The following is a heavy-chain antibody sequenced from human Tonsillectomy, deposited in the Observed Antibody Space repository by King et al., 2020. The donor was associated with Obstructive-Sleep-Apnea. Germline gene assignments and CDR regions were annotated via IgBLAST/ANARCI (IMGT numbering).Heavy chain of an antibody. V-gene: IGHV3-23*04. CDR1: GFTFRSYV. CDR2: ISDSGGST. J-gene: IGHJ4*02. CDR3: AKIDYGDYVSFDY. D-gene: IGHD4-17*01. Sequence: VQLVESGGGLVQPGGSLRLSCAASGFTFRSYVMSWVRQAPGKGLELVSGISDSGGSTHSADSVKGRFTISRDNSKNTVYLQMNSLRAEDTAVYYCAKIDYGDYVSFDYWGQGTLVTVSS.